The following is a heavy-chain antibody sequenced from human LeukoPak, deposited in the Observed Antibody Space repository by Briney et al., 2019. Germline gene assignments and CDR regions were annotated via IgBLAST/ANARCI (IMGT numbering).Heavy chain of an antibody. CDR2: INPNSGDT. CDR1: GYTFTGYY. Sequence: GASVKVSCKASGYTFTGYYMHWVRQAPGQGLEWMGWINPNSGDTNYAQKFQGRVTMTRDTSIRTAYMELGRLRSDDTAVYYCARLKYSRSYVDLDYWGQGTLVTVSS. J-gene: IGHJ4*02. V-gene: IGHV1-2*02. D-gene: IGHD1-26*01. CDR3: ARLKYSRSYVDLDY.